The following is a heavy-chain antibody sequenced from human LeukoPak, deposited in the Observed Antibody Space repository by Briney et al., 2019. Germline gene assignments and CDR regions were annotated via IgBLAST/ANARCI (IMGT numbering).Heavy chain of an antibody. V-gene: IGHV3-33*01. CDR1: GFTFSSYG. D-gene: IGHD3-3*01. CDR3: ARDXHXRLXSGYSVYYYMDV. CDR2: IWYDGSNK. J-gene: IGHJ6*03. Sequence: GGSLRLSCAASGFTFSSYGMHWVRQAPGKGLEWVAVIWYDGSNKYYADSVKGRFTISRDNSKNTLYLQMNSLRAEDTAVYYCARDXHXRLXSGYSVYYYMDVWGKGTTVTVSS.